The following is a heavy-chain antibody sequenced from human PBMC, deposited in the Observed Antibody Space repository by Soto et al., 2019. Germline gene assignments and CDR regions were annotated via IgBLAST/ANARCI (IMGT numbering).Heavy chain of an antibody. Sequence: ASVKVSCKASGGTFSSYAISWVRQAPGQGLEWMGGIIPIFGTANYAQKFQGRVTITADESTRTAHMELSSLRSEDTAVYYCASGYYYGMDVWGQGTTVTVSS. CDR3: ASGYYYGMDV. CDR2: IIPIFGTA. CDR1: GGTFSSYA. V-gene: IGHV1-69*13. J-gene: IGHJ6*02.